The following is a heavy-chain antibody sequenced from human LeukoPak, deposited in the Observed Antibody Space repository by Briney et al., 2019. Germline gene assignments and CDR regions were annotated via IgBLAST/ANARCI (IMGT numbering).Heavy chain of an antibody. CDR2: ISSSSSTI. J-gene: IGHJ6*03. CDR1: GFTFSSYS. CDR3: ARESIVVVPAAKGGDYMDV. Sequence: PGGSLRLSCAASGFTFSSYSMNWVRQAPGKGLEWVSYISSSSSTIYYADSVKGRFTISRDNAKNSLYLQMNSLRAEDTAVYYCARESIVVVPAAKGGDYMDVWGKGTTVTVSS. D-gene: IGHD2-2*01. V-gene: IGHV3-48*01.